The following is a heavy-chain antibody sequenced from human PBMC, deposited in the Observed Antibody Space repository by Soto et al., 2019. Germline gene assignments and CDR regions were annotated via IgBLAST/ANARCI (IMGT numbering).Heavy chain of an antibody. CDR1: GGTFSSYT. D-gene: IGHD2-2*01. CDR3: ARDAGTTNWFDP. CDR2: IIPILGIA. V-gene: IGHV1-69*08. J-gene: IGHJ5*02. Sequence: QVQLVQSGAEVKKPGSSVKVSCKASGGTFSSYTISWVRQAPGQGLEWMGRIIPILGIANYAQKFQGRVTITADKSTSTAYMELSSLRSEDTAVYYCARDAGTTNWFDPWGQGTLVIVSS.